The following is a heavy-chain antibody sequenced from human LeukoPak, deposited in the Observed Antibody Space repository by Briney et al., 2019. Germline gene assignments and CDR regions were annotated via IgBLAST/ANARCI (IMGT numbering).Heavy chain of an antibody. J-gene: IGHJ4*02. CDR1: GGTFSSYA. CDR3: ARDGFGYGVGGY. D-gene: IGHD4-17*01. V-gene: IGHV1-69*05. CDR2: IIPIFGTA. Sequence: GASVKVSCKASGGTFSSYAISWVRQAPRQGLEWMGRIIPIFGTANYAQKFQGRVTITTDESTSTAYMELSSLRSEDTAVYYCARDGFGYGVGGYWGQGTLVTVSS.